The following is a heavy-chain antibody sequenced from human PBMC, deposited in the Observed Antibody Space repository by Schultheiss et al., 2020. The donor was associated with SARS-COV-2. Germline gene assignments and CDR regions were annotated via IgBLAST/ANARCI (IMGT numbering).Heavy chain of an antibody. Sequence: SETLSLTCAVYGGSFSGYYWSWIRQPPGKGLEWIGEINHSGSTNYNPSLKSRVTISVDTSKNQFSLKLSSVTAADTAVYYCARWGMNVVVPAAIRGGLYNWFDPWGQGTLVTVSS. V-gene: IGHV4-34*01. D-gene: IGHD2-2*02. CDR1: GGSFSGYY. CDR2: INHSGST. J-gene: IGHJ5*02. CDR3: ARWGMNVVVPAAIRGGLYNWFDP.